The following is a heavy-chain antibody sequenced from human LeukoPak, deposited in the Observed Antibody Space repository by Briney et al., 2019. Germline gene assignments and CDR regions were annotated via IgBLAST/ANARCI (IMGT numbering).Heavy chain of an antibody. D-gene: IGHD6-13*01. Sequence: GESLKISCKGSGYSFTTYWIGWVSQMPGKGRGWMGTTYPGDSDTRYSPSFQVQVTISADKSISTAYLQWSSLKASDTAMYYYARQAAAGRDYWGQGTLVTVSS. J-gene: IGHJ4*02. V-gene: IGHV5-51*01. CDR1: GYSFTTYW. CDR3: ARQAAAGRDY. CDR2: TYPGDSDT.